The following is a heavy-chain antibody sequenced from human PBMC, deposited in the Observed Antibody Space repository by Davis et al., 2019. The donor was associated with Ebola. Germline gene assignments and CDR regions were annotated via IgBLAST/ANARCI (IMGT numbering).Heavy chain of an antibody. V-gene: IGHV1-2*02. Sequence: ASVKVSCKASGYTFTGYYMHWVRQAPGQGLEWMGWINPNSGGTNYAQKFQGRVTITADKSTSTAYMELSSLRSEDTAVYYCARARGGSSQTTHYYYYGMDVWGQGTTVTVSS. CDR2: INPNSGGT. CDR1: GYTFTGYY. J-gene: IGHJ6*02. CDR3: ARARGGSSQTTHYYYYGMDV. D-gene: IGHD1/OR15-1a*01.